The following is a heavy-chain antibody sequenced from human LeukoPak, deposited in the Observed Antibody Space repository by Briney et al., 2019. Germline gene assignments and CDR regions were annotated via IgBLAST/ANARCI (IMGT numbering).Heavy chain of an antibody. CDR1: GGAFSSYT. CDR2: IIPIFGMT. D-gene: IGHD5-12*01. Sequence: SVKVSCTASGGAFSSYTISWVRQPPGQGHERMGRIIPIFGMTTYAKTFQGRVTITADKSTSTANMQLSSLRSEDTSVYCCYSDFIVGTKGYNYYGFYVWGQGSEVTVS. J-gene: IGHJ6*02. CDR3: YSDFIVGTKGYNYYGFYV. V-gene: IGHV1-69*02.